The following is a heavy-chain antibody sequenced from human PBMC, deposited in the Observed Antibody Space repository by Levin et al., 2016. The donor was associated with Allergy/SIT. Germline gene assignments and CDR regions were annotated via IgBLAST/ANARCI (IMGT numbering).Heavy chain of an antibody. CDR3: ARHRYGVGYEF. D-gene: IGHD2-8*01. CDR1: GGSISGYY. J-gene: IGHJ4*02. V-gene: IGHV4-59*08. CDR2: IYNSGST. Sequence: SETLSLTCIVSGGSISGYYWSWIRQSPGKGLEWIGYIYNSGSTGYNPSLKSRVTISVDTSKNQFSLKLSSVTAADTAVYYCARHRYGVGYEFWGQGTLVTVSS.